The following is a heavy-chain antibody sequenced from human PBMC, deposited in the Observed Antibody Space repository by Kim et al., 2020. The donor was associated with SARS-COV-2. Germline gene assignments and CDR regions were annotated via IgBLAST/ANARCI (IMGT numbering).Heavy chain of an antibody. CDR2: ISASSNTI. Sequence: GGSLRLSCAASGFTFSNYIMNWVRQAPGKGLEWLSYISASSNTIYYADSVKGRFTISRDNAKNSLYLQMNSLRDQDTAVYYCARGAIPAARGPSDYWGLGTLVTVSS. CDR3: ARGAIPAARGPSDY. D-gene: IGHD6-13*01. V-gene: IGHV3-48*02. J-gene: IGHJ4*02. CDR1: GFTFSNYI.